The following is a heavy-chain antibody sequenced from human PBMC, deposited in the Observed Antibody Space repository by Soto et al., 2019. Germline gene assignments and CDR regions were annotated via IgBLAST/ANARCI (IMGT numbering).Heavy chain of an antibody. J-gene: IGHJ4*02. CDR2: ISYDGSNK. CDR1: GFTFSSYG. D-gene: IGHD1-1*01. V-gene: IGHV3-30*18. Sequence: GGSLRFSCAASGFTFSSYGMHWVRQAPGKGLEWVAVISYDGSNKYYADSVKGRFTISRDNSKNTLYLQMNSLRAEDTAVYYCAKDLDGIFDYWGQGTLVTVSS. CDR3: AKDLDGIFDY.